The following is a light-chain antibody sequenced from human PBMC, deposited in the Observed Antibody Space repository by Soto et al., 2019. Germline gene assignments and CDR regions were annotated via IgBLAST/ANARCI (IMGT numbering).Light chain of an antibody. CDR3: QQYNNWPPLT. Sequence: EIVMTQSPATLSVSPGERATLSCRASLSISSKLAWYQQKPGQAPRLLMYGASTRATGIPARFSGSRSGTEFTLTISSLQSEDFAVYYCQQYNNWPPLTFGGGTKVEIK. CDR1: LSISSK. CDR2: GAS. V-gene: IGKV3-15*01. J-gene: IGKJ4*01.